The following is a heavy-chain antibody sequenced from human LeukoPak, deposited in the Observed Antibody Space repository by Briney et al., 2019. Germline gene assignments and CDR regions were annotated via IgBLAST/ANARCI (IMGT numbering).Heavy chain of an antibody. D-gene: IGHD1-1*01. J-gene: IGHJ4*02. CDR3: ARVGPRRTGTPPSFDY. Sequence: ASVKVSCKASGYTFTSYYMHWVRQAPAQGLEWMGIINPSSGSTSYAQKFQGRVSMTRDMSTSTVYMELSSLRSEDTAVYYCARVGPRRTGTPPSFDYWGQGTLVTVSS. V-gene: IGHV1-46*01. CDR2: INPSSGST. CDR1: GYTFTSYY.